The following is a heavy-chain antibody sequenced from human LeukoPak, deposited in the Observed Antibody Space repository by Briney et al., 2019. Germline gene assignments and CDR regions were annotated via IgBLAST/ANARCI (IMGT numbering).Heavy chain of an antibody. CDR3: AKDGAHSYDQDPDYFDY. V-gene: IGHV3-23*01. CDR1: GFTFTNYA. J-gene: IGHJ4*02. Sequence: GGSLRLSCPASGFTFTNYAMSWVRQAPGKGLEWVSAISGSGGSTYYADSVKGRFTISRDNYKNTLYLQMNSLRAEDTAVYYCAKDGAHSYDQDPDYFDYWGQGTLVTVSS. CDR2: ISGSGGST. D-gene: IGHD5-18*01.